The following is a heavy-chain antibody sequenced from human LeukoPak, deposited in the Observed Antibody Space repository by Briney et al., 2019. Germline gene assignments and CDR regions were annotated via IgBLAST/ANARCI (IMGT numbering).Heavy chain of an antibody. V-gene: IGHV1-2*02. CDR3: ARTYGSGSYVRY. Sequence: ASVKVSCKASGYTFTGYYVHWVRQAPGQGLEWMGWINPNSGGTNYAQKFQGRVTMTRDTSISTAYMELSRLRSDDTAVYYCARTYGSGSYVRYWGQGTLVTVSS. J-gene: IGHJ4*02. CDR2: INPNSGGT. CDR1: GYTFTGYY. D-gene: IGHD3-10*01.